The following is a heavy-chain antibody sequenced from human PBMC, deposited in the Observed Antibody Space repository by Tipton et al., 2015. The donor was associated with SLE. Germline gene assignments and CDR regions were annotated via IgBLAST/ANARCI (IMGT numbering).Heavy chain of an antibody. J-gene: IGHJ2*01. CDR2: IYYSGNI. CDR1: GFSFSSYY. CDR3: ARHIYDFWSDARYFDL. Sequence: LRLSCTVSGFSFSSYYWGWIRQPPGKGLEWIGSIYYSGNIYYTPSLKSRVTISEDTSKNQLSLTLSSVIVADTAIYYCARHIYDFWSDARYFDLWGRGTLVTVSS. D-gene: IGHD3-3*01. V-gene: IGHV4-39*01.